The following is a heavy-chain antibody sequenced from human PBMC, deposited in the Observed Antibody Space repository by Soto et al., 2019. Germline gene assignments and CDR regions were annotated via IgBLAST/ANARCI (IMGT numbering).Heavy chain of an antibody. CDR1: GFIFSDYA. J-gene: IGHJ6*02. D-gene: IGHD3-10*01. V-gene: IGHV3-30-3*01. CDR2: LIDDEYFQ. CDR3: ARAWGRSYYYGMDV. Sequence: PGGSLRLSCRASGFIFSDYAIHWVRQAPGRGLVWVAVLIDDEYFQYYADSAKGRFTTSSNKYNDTVYLHMSSLRVDDTAVYYCARAWGRSYYYGMDVWGQGTTVTVSS.